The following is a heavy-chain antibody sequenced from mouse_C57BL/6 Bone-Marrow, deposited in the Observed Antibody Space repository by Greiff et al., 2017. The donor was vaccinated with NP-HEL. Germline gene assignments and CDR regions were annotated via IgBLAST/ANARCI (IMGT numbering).Heavy chain of an antibody. CDR2: ISSGGDYI. CDR3: TRDTAYYSKEGYYFDY. CDR1: GFTFSSYA. D-gene: IGHD2-5*01. V-gene: IGHV5-9-1*02. Sequence: VKVVESGEGLVKPGGSLKLSCAASGFTFSSYALSWVRQTPEKRLEWVAYISSGGDYIYFAATVKGRFPISRDKARNTLYLQMSSLKSEDTAMYYCTRDTAYYSKEGYYFDYWGQGTTLTVSA. J-gene: IGHJ2*01.